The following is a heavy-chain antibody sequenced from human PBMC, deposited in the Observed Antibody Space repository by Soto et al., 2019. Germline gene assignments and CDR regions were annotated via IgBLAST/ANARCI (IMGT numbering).Heavy chain of an antibody. D-gene: IGHD3-22*01. Sequence: EVQLLESGGGLVQPGGSLRLSCAPSGFTFTTYAMSWVRQAPGKGLEWVSSISSGGDTYYADSVKGRFTISRDSSKNTLHLQMNNLRAEDTATYYCAKDYSSGYYAFDIWGRGTMVTVSS. CDR3: AKDYSSGYYAFDI. CDR2: ISSGGDT. J-gene: IGHJ3*02. CDR1: GFTFTTYA. V-gene: IGHV3-23*01.